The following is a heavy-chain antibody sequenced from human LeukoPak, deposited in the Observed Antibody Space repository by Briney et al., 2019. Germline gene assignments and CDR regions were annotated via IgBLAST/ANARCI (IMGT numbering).Heavy chain of an antibody. D-gene: IGHD4-17*01. Sequence: SAKVSCKTSGGTFNNYAISWVRQAPGQGLEWMGGIIPIFGTANYAQKFQGRVTITADESTSTAYMELSSLRSEDTAVYYCARGADGDYVPYYFDYWGQGTLVTVSS. J-gene: IGHJ4*02. CDR2: IIPIFGTA. CDR3: ARGADGDYVPYYFDY. V-gene: IGHV1-69*01. CDR1: GGTFNNYA.